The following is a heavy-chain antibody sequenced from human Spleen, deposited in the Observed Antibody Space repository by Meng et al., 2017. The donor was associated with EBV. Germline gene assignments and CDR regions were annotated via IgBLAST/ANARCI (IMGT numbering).Heavy chain of an antibody. D-gene: IGHD5-24*01. CDR3: ARIDGYSNFDY. CDR1: GDSITYSNW. Sequence: QVTLQGSGPGLVQPSGTLSLTCAVSGDSITYSNWWSWFRQPPGKGLEWIGEIYHSGSTNYNPSLKSRVTISVDKSKNQFSLKLTSVTAADTAVYYCARIDGYSNFDYWGQGTLVTVSS. J-gene: IGHJ4*02. V-gene: IGHV4-4*02. CDR2: IYHSGST.